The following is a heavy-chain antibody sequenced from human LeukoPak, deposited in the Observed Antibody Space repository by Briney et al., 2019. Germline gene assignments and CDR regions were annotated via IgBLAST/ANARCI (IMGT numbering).Heavy chain of an antibody. Sequence: SETLSLTCTVSGGSISSYYWSWIRQPAGKGLEWIGRIYTSGSTNYNPSLKSRVTISIDTSKNQFSLKLSSVTAADTAVYYCARERREQLLPPYTRSVTYFDYWGQGTLVTVSS. J-gene: IGHJ4*02. V-gene: IGHV4-4*07. D-gene: IGHD2-2*01. CDR2: IYTSGST. CDR3: ARERREQLLPPYTRSVTYFDY. CDR1: GGSISSYY.